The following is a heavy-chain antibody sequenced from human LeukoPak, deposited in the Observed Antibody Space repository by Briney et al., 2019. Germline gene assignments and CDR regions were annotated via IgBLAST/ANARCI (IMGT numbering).Heavy chain of an antibody. J-gene: IGHJ4*02. Sequence: GGSLRLSCAASGFTFSSYAMHWVRQAPGKGLEWVAVISYDGSNKYYADSVKGRFTISRDNSKNTLYLQMNSLRAEDTAVYYCARGGVDCYFDYWGQGTLVTVSS. CDR1: GFTFSSYA. D-gene: IGHD3-16*01. CDR2: ISYDGSNK. V-gene: IGHV3-30*04. CDR3: ARGGVDCYFDY.